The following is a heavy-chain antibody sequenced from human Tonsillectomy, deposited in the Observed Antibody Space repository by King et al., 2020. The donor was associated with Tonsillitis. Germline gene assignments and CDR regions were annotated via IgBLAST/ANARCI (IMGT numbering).Heavy chain of an antibody. J-gene: IGHJ6*02. CDR2: IYRGGSST. CDR1: GFTFSSYA. CDR3: AKGFLGGYCSSTSWRPGSTPGAREPWSPSPQYYYGMDV. V-gene: IGHV3-23*03. Sequence: VQLVESGGDLVQPGGSLRLSCAASGFTFSSYAMSWVRQAPGKGLEWVSLIYRGGSSTYYADSVKGRFTISRDNSKNTLSLQMNSLRAEDTALHYCAKGFLGGYCSSTSWRPGSTPGAREPWSPSPQYYYGMDVWGRGTTVTVSS. D-gene: IGHD2-2*01.